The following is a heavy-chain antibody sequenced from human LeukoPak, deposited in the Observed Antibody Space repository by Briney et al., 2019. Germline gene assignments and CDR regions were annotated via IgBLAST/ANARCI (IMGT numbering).Heavy chain of an antibody. Sequence: SYYWGWIRQPPGKGLEWIGSIYYSGSTYYNPSLKSRVTISVDTSKNQFSLKLSSVTAADTAVYYCASRPIAAAGTYYYGMDVWGQGTTVTVSS. CDR3: ASRPIAAAGTYYYGMDV. CDR1: SYY. J-gene: IGHJ6*02. CDR2: IYYSGST. V-gene: IGHV4-39*01. D-gene: IGHD6-13*01.